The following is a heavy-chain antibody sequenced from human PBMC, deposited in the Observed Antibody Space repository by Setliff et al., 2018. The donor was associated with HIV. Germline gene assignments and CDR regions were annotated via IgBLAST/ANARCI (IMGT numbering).Heavy chain of an antibody. D-gene: IGHD4-17*01. CDR3: ARLGMTTVGIGDVFDI. CDR1: GGSISTSSFS. Sequence: PSETLSLTCTVSGGSISTSSFSWGWVRQSPGRGLEWIGSIFYGGRTYYNPSLKSRVTISVDTSNNQFSLRLRSVTAADTAVYYCARLGMTTVGIGDVFDIWGRGTMVTVSS. J-gene: IGHJ3*02. V-gene: IGHV4-39*07. CDR2: IFYGGRT.